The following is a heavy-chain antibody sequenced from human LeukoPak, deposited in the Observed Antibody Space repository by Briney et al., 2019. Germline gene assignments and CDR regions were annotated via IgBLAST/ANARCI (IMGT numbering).Heavy chain of an antibody. J-gene: IGHJ4*02. D-gene: IGHD6-6*01. CDR2: IKPSGGST. CDR1: GYTFTSYY. CDR3: ARAGTIAARPIDY. Sequence: ASVKVSCKASGYTFTSYYMHWVRQAPGQGLEWMGIIKPSGGSTSYAQKFQGRVPMTRDTSTGTVYMELSSLRSEDTAVYYCARAGTIAARPIDYWGQGTLVTVSS. V-gene: IGHV1-46*01.